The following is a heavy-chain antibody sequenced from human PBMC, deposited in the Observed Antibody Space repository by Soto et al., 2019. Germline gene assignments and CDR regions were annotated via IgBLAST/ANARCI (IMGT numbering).Heavy chain of an antibody. CDR1: GFTFSSYA. V-gene: IGHV3-23*01. Sequence: GGSLRLSCAASGFTFSSYAMSWVRQAPGKGLEWVSAISGSGGSTYYADSVKGRFTISRDNSKNTLYLQMNSLRAEDTAVYYCAKGCGYYDSSGYWTCFSYWGQGGLVTVSS. CDR3: AKGCGYYDSSGYWTCFSY. CDR2: ISGSGGST. D-gene: IGHD3-22*01. J-gene: IGHJ4*02.